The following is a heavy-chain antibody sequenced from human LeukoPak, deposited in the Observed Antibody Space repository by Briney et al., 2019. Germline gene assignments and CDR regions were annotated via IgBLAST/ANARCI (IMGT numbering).Heavy chain of an antibody. CDR1: GGSISSGSHY. D-gene: IGHD5-24*01. V-gene: IGHV4-61*02. CDR2: IYTSGST. CDR3: AMGNYRGFDY. J-gene: IGHJ4*02. Sequence: SETLSLTCTVSGGSISSGSHYWSWIRQPAGTGLEWIGRIYTSGSTNYNPSLKSRVTISIDTSKNQFSLKLSSVTAADTAVYYCAMGNYRGFDYWGQGALVTVSS.